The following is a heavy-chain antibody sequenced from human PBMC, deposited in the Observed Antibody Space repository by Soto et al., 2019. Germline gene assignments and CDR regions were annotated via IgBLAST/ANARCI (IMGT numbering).Heavy chain of an antibody. Sequence: GGSLRLSCAASGFAFENAWMSWVRQAPGKGPEWVGHIKSKTDGGTTDYAAPVKGRFTISRDDSKNTLYLQISSLDTEDTAVYFCTTGHTSGWYGWGQGTLVTVSS. D-gene: IGHD6-19*01. V-gene: IGHV3-15*01. CDR2: IKSKTDGGTT. CDR1: GFAFENAW. CDR3: TTGHTSGWYG. J-gene: IGHJ4*02.